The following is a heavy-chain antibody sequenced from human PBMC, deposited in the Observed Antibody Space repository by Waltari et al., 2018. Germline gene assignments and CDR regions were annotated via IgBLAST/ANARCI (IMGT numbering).Heavy chain of an antibody. CDR3: ARGSGSSTRLVGYYYYYYGMDV. Sequence: QVQLVQSGAEVKKPGASVKVSCKASGYTFTSYGISWVRQAPGQGLEWMGWISAYNGNTNYAQKLQGRVTMTTDTSTSTAYMELRSLRSDDTAVYYCARGSGSSTRLVGYYYYYYGMDVWGQGTLVTVSS. J-gene: IGHJ6*02. D-gene: IGHD1-26*01. CDR2: ISAYNGNT. V-gene: IGHV1-18*01. CDR1: GYTFTSYG.